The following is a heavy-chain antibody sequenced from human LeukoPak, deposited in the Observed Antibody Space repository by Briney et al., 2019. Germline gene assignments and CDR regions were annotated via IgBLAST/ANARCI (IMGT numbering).Heavy chain of an antibody. CDR1: GYTFTGYY. CDR3: ARAGVIAVAGLIKNFDY. J-gene: IGHJ4*02. V-gene: IGHV1-2*02. Sequence: ASVKVSCKASGYTFTGYYIHWVRQAPGQGLEWMGWINPNSGGTNYAQKFQGRVTMTRDTSVTTAYMELSRLRSDDTALCYCARAGVIAVAGLIKNFDYWGQGTLVTVSS. D-gene: IGHD6-19*01. CDR2: INPNSGGT.